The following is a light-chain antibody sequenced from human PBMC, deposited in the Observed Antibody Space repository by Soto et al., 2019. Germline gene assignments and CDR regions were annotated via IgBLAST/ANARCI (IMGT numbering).Light chain of an antibody. Sequence: QSVLTQPPSASGTPGQRVTISCSGSSSNIASHGVNWYQQVPGTAPKLLMYGNDQRAAGVHDRISGSKSGTSASLAISGLQSEDEADYYCAAWDESLNGLAFGGGTKLTVL. CDR3: AAWDESLNGLA. V-gene: IGLV1-44*01. CDR2: GND. J-gene: IGLJ2*01. CDR1: SSNIASHG.